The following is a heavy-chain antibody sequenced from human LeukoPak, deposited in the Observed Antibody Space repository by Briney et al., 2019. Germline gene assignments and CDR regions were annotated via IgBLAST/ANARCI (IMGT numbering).Heavy chain of an antibody. CDR1: GFTFSSYG. CDR2: IWYDGSNK. V-gene: IGHV3-33*06. J-gene: IGHJ4*02. CDR3: AKDTGTLTIAAAAPDH. D-gene: IGHD6-13*01. Sequence: PGRSLRLSCAASGFTFSSYGMHWVRQAPGKGLEWVAVIWYDGSNKYYADSVKGRFTISRDNSKNTLYLQMNSLRAEDTAVYYCAKDTGTLTIAAAAPDHWGQGTLVTVSS.